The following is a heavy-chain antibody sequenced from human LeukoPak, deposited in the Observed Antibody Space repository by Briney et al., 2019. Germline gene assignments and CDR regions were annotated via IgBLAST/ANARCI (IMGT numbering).Heavy chain of an antibody. CDR1: GYTFSRNA. J-gene: IGHJ4*02. D-gene: IGHD5-12*01. Sequence: GASVKVSCKASGYTFSRNAINWVRQAPGQGLEWMGWLNTKTGTPTYAQGFTGRFVFSLDISVSTTYLQISSLKAEDTAVYYCARGPPLLRGYSGYDGDYWGQGTLVTVSS. CDR3: ARGPPLLRGYSGYDGDY. V-gene: IGHV7-4-1*02. CDR2: LNTKTGTP.